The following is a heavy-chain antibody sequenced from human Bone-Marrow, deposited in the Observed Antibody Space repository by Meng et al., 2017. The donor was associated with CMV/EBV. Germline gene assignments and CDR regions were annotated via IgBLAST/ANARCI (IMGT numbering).Heavy chain of an antibody. CDR1: GGTFSSYA. CDR2: IIPILGIA. D-gene: IGHD2-2*01. J-gene: IGHJ6*02. Sequence: SVKVSCKASGGTFSSYAISWVRQAPGQGLEWMGGIIPILGIANYAQKFQGRVTITADKSTSTAYMELSSLRSEDTAVYYCARVVEYCSITSCYYYGMDVWGQGTTVNVSS. V-gene: IGHV1-69*10. CDR3: ARVVEYCSITSCYYYGMDV.